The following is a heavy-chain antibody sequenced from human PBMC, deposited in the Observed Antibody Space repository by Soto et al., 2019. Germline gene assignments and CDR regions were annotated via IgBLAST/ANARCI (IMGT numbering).Heavy chain of an antibody. V-gene: IGHV4-30-4*01. D-gene: IGHD4-17*01. Sequence: PSETLSLTCTVSAGSFSTGDYCWTWIRQPPGKGLEWIGYIYYSRSTYYNPSLKSRVAISVDTSKNQFSLKLSSVTAADTAVYYCARASPVTPFNYAVDVWGPGTTVTVSS. CDR1: AGSFSTGDYC. J-gene: IGHJ6*02. CDR2: IYYSRST. CDR3: ARASPVTPFNYAVDV.